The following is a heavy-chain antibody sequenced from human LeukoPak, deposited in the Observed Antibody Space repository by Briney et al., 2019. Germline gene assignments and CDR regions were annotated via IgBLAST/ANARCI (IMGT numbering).Heavy chain of an antibody. Sequence: GASVKVSCKASGYTXTGYYMHWVRQAPGQGLEWMGWINPNSGGTNYAQKFQGRVTMTRDTSISTAYMELSRLRSDDTAVYYCARVQKLGITMTLSIWGQGTMVTVSS. CDR2: INPNSGGT. CDR3: ARVQKLGITMTLSI. V-gene: IGHV1-2*02. D-gene: IGHD3-22*01. J-gene: IGHJ3*02. CDR1: GYTXTGYY.